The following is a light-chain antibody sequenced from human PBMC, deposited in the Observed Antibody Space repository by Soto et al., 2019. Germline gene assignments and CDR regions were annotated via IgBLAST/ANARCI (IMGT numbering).Light chain of an antibody. J-gene: IGLJ1*01. CDR2: EAS. V-gene: IGLV2-23*01. CDR3: CSNAASSTYV. Sequence: QSALTQPASVSGSPGQSITISCTGTSGDVGSHNLVSWYQQYSGKAPKLIIFEASKRPSGVSNRFSGSKSGSTASLTISGLQAEDEADYYCCSNAASSTYVFGSGTKLTVL. CDR1: SGDVGSHNL.